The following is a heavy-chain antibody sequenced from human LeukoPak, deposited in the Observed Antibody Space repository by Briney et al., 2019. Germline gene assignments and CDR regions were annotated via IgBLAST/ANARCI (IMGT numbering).Heavy chain of an antibody. CDR2: ISGSGGST. CDR1: GFTFSSYG. J-gene: IGHJ4*02. Sequence: PGGSLRLSCAASGFTFSSYGMSWVRQAPGKGLEWVSAISGSGGSTYYADSVKGRFTISRDNSKNTLYLQMNSLRAEDTAVYYCAKDQVSIAVAHRPFDYWGQGTLVTVSS. D-gene: IGHD6-19*01. CDR3: AKDQVSIAVAHRPFDY. V-gene: IGHV3-23*01.